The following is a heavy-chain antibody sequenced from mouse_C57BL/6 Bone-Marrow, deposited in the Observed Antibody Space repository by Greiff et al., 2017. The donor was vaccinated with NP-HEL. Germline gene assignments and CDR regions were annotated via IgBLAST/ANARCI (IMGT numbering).Heavy chain of an antibody. V-gene: IGHV7-1*01. J-gene: IGHJ4*01. CDR2: SRNKANDYTT. CDR3: AGDSSYDYGGYYAMDY. CDR1: GFTFSDFY. Sequence: EVKLVESGGGLVQPGRSLRLPCATSGFTFSDFYMEWVRQAPGKGLEWIAASRNKANDYTTEYSASVKGRFIVSRDTSQSILYLQMNALRAEDTVIYYCAGDSSYDYGGYYAMDYWGKGTSVTVSS. D-gene: IGHD2-4*01.